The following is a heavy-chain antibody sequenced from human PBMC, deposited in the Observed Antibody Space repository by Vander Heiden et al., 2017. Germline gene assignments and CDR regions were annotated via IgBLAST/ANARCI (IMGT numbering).Heavy chain of an antibody. D-gene: IGHD3-16*02. CDR2: INPNSGGT. J-gene: IGHJ4*02. CDR3: ARGGAMITFGGVIVPGDY. V-gene: IGHV1-2*02. Sequence: GAEVKKPGASVKVSCKASGYTFTGYYMHWVRQAPGQGLEWMGWINPNSGGTNYAQKFQGRVTMTRDTSISTAYMELSRLRSDDTAVYYCARGGAMITFGGVIVPGDYWGQGTLVTVSS. CDR1: GYTFTGYY.